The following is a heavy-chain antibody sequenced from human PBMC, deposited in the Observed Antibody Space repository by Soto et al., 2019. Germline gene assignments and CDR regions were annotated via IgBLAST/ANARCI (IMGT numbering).Heavy chain of an antibody. CDR1: GGSISSYY. Sequence: SETLSLTCTVSGGSISSYYWSWIRQPPGKGLEWIGYIYYSGSTNYNPSLKSRVTISVDTSKNQFSLKLSSVTAADTAVYYCARHADRVPFYFDYWGQGTLVTVSS. CDR2: IYYSGST. D-gene: IGHD2-2*01. V-gene: IGHV4-59*08. CDR3: ARHADRVPFYFDY. J-gene: IGHJ4*02.